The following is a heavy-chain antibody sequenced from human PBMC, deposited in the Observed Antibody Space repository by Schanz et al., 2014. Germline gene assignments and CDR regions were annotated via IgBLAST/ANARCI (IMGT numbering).Heavy chain of an antibody. D-gene: IGHD3-22*01. CDR1: GGSFSGYY. V-gene: IGHV4-34*01. CDR2: IYHTGST. CDR3: ARGGTYGIFYDHMDV. Sequence: QVQLQQWGAGLLKPSETLSLTCGVFGGSFSGYYWSWIRQPPGKGLEWIGEIYHTGSTNYNPSLKSRDAIAVDTSKNQSSLTLTSLTAADTAVYYGARGGTYGIFYDHMDVWGRGTTVTVSS. J-gene: IGHJ6*03.